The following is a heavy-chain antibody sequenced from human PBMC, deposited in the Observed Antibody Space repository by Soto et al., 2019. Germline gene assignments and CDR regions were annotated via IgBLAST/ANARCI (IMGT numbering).Heavy chain of an antibody. CDR1: GFTFSRHD. CDR3: ARDDDYPDNGFDY. V-gene: IGHV3-33*01. J-gene: IGHJ4*02. D-gene: IGHD4-17*01. Sequence: QVQLVESGGGVVQPGTSLRLSCAASGFTFSRHDMHWVRQTPGKGLEWLAVILNDASGHWYADSVKGRFTISRDNFENPLYLQMNGLRLEDTAMYYCARDDDYPDNGFDYWGQGTLVTVSS. CDR2: ILNDASGH.